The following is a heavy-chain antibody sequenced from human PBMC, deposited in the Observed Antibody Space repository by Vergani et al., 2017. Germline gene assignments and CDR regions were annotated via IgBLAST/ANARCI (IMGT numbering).Heavy chain of an antibody. D-gene: IGHD3-10*01. Sequence: QVQLPESGPGLVKPSETLSLTCTVSGGSISSSSYYWGWIRQPPGKGLEWIGSIYYSGSTYYNPSLKSRVTISVDTSKNQFSLKLSSVTAADTAVYYCARNYYGSGSADYWGQGTLVTVSS. CDR3: ARNYYGSGSADY. V-gene: IGHV4-39*07. CDR1: GGSISSSSYY. CDR2: IYYSGST. J-gene: IGHJ4*02.